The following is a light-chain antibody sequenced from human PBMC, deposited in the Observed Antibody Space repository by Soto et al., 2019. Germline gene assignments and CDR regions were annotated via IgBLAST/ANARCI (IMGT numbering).Light chain of an antibody. CDR3: QQSYSTPLT. V-gene: IGKV1-39*01. J-gene: IGKJ4*01. CDR2: AAS. CDR1: QTISNS. Sequence: IQMTQHPSSLSASVGERVSITCRASQTISNSLNWYQQRPGKAPKLLIYAASSLQSGVPSRFSGSGSGTDFTLTISSLQPEDFATYYCQQSYSTPLTFGGGTKVDIK.